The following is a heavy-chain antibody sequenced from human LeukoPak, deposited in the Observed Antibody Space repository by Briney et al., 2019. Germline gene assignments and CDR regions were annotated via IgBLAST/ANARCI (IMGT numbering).Heavy chain of an antibody. CDR2: IATTDDT. J-gene: IGHJ4*02. CDR1: GFTFSTYD. CDR3: TRASYYYDSSDYYGSLYFDY. D-gene: IGHD3-22*01. Sequence: GGSLRLSCAASGFTFSTYDMHWVRQTTGKGLECVSGIATTDDTYHQGSVTGRFTIARENAKNSLYLQMNSLRAGHKGLYYCTRASYYYDSSDYYGSLYFDYWGQGTLVTVSS. V-gene: IGHV3-13*01.